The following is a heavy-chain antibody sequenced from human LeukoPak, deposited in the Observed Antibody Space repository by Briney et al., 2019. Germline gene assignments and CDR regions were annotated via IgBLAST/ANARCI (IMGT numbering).Heavy chain of an antibody. CDR1: GGTFSSYA. CDR2: IIPIFGTA. J-gene: IGHJ6*02. CDR3: ARVSIAARLNYYYGMDV. V-gene: IGHV1-69*13. Sequence: ASVKVSCKASGGTFSSYAISWVRQAPGQGLEWMGGIIPIFGTANYAQKFQGRVTITADESTSTAYMELSSLRSEDTAVYYCARVSIAARLNYYYGMDVWGQGTTVTVSS. D-gene: IGHD6-6*01.